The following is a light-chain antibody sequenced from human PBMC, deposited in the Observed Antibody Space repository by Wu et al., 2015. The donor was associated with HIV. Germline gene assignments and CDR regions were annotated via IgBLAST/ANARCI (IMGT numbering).Light chain of an antibody. CDR3: QQYNNYWT. CDR1: QSVSGN. J-gene: IGKJ1*01. Sequence: EIVMTQSPVTLSLSPGERATLSCRASQSVSGNLAWYQQKPGQTPRLLIYGASTRATDIPARFSGSGSGTEFTLTISSLQSEDFAVYYCQQYNNYWTFGQGTKVEIK. V-gene: IGKV3-15*01. CDR2: GAS.